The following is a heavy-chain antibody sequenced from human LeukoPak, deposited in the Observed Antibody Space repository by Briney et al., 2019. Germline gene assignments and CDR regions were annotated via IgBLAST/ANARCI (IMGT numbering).Heavy chain of an antibody. D-gene: IGHD1-26*01. V-gene: IGHV1-2*02. Sequence: ASVKVSCKASGYTFTGHYIHWVRQAPGQGLEWMGWIHPNTGGTKYAQKFQGRVTMTTDTSTSTAYMELRSLRSDDTAVYYCARDKGGGSYLGVDYWGQGTLVTVSS. J-gene: IGHJ4*02. CDR1: GYTFTGHY. CDR2: IHPNTGGT. CDR3: ARDKGGGSYLGVDY.